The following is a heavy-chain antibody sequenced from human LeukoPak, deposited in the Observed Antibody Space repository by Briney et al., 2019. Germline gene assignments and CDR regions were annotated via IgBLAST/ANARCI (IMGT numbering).Heavy chain of an antibody. J-gene: IGHJ4*02. CDR1: GFTFSSYA. Sequence: QTGGSLRLSCAASGFTFSSYAVSWVRQAPGKGLEWVSSITSSGGSTYYAGSVKGQFTISRDNSKNTVYLQMNSLRAEDTAVYYCAKDRPNYYDSSGHYYRRNGDYWGQGTLVTVSS. CDR3: AKDRPNYYDSSGHYYRRNGDY. CDR2: ITSSGGST. V-gene: IGHV3-23*01. D-gene: IGHD3-22*01.